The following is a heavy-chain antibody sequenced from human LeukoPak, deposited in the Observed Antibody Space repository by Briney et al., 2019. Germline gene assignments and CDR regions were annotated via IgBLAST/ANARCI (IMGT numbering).Heavy chain of an antibody. CDR1: GGSISSSNW. Sequence: SETLSLTCAVSGGSISSSNWWRWVRQPPGKGLEWIGEIYHSGSTNYNPSLKSRVTISVDKSKNQFSLKLSSVTAADTAVYYCARVGRYCSSTSCYTPLGRKKNAFDIWGQGTMVTVSS. V-gene: IGHV4-4*02. J-gene: IGHJ3*02. CDR2: IYHSGST. CDR3: ARVGRYCSSTSCYTPLGRKKNAFDI. D-gene: IGHD2-2*02.